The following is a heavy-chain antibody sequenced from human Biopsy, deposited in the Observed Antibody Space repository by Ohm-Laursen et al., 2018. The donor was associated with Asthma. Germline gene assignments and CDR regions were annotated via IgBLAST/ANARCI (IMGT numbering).Heavy chain of an antibody. CDR1: GFTFSNYA. CDR3: ARGDSSNWSHYYFDY. Sequence: SLRLSCTASGFTFSNYALSWVRQTPGKGLEWVSSMSGSATSTYYADSVKGRFTISRDKSENTLYLQMNSLRAEDTAVYYCARGDSSNWSHYYFDYWGQGTLITVSS. D-gene: IGHD3-22*01. J-gene: IGHJ4*02. V-gene: IGHV3-23*01. CDR2: MSGSATST.